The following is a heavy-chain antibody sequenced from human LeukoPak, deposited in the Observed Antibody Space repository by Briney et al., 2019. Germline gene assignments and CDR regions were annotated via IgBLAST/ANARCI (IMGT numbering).Heavy chain of an antibody. CDR1: GGSISSYY. V-gene: IGHV4-59*01. CDR2: IYYSGST. Sequence: NPSETLSLTCTVSGGSISSYYWSWIRQPPGKGLEWIGYIYYSGSTNYNPSLKSRVTISVDTSKNQFSLKLSSVTAADTAVYYCAREPPYSSSWTVFDSWGQGTLVTVSS. D-gene: IGHD6-13*01. CDR3: AREPPYSSSWTVFDS. J-gene: IGHJ4*02.